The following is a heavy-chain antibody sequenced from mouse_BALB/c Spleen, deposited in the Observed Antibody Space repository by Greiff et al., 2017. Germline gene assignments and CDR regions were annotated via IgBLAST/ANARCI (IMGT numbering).Heavy chain of an antibody. V-gene: IGHV5-9-4*01. J-gene: IGHJ4*01. D-gene: IGHD2-1*01. CDR3: ARDRDGNYVGAMDY. Sequence: EVQRVESGGGLVKPGGSLKLSCAASGFTFSSYAMSWVRQSPEKRLEWVAEISSGGSYTYYPDTVTGRFTISRDNAKNTLYLEMSSLRSEDTAMYYCARDRDGNYVGAMDYWGQGTSVTVSS. CDR2: ISSGGSYT. CDR1: GFTFSSYA.